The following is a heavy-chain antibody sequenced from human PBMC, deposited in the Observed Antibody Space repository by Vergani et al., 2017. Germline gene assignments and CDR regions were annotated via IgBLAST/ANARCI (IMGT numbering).Heavy chain of an antibody. CDR1: GYSFIMYW. V-gene: IGHV5-51*01. D-gene: IGHD3-22*01. J-gene: IGHJ2*01. CDR3: ARQWYYYDSQTWWYFDL. Sequence: EVQLVQSGAEVKKPGESLKISCKGSGYSFIMYWIGWVRQMPGKGLEWMGIIYPGDSETRYSPSFQGQVTISVDKSISAAYLQWSSLKASDTAMYYCARQWYYYDSQTWWYFDLWGRGTLVTVSS. CDR2: IYPGDSET.